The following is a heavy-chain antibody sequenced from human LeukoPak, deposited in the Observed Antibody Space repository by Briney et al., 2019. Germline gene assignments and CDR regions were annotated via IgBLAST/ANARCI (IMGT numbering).Heavy chain of an antibody. CDR1: EYTFTNYD. CDR2: INPNSGNT. V-gene: IGHV1-8*01. CDR3: ARSLGTYWGKDFLNWFDP. D-gene: IGHD3-16*01. Sequence: WASVKVSCTASEYTFTNYDINWVRQATGQGLEWMGWINPNSGNTGYTQKFQGRVTMTRNTSLSTAYMELTSLKSEDTAVYYCARSLGTYWGKDFLNWFDPWGQGTLVTVS. J-gene: IGHJ5*02.